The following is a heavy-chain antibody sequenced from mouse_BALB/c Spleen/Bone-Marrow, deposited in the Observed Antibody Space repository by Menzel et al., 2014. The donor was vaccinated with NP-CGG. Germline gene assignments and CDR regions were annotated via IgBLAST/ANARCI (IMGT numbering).Heavy chain of an antibody. Sequence: QVQLQQSGPQLVRPGASVKISCKASGYSFTSYWMHWVKQRPGQGLEWIGMIDPSDSETRLNQKFKDKATLTVDKSSSTAYMQLSSPTSEDSAVYHCASPSGGNPFAYWGQGTLVTVSA. CDR1: GYSFTSYW. V-gene: IGHV1S127*01. D-gene: IGHD1-1*02. CDR3: ASPSGGNPFAY. J-gene: IGHJ3*01. CDR2: IDPSDSET.